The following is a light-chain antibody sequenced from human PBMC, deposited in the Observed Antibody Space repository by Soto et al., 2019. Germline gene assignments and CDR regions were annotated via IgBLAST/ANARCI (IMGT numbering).Light chain of an antibody. V-gene: IGKV3D-11*02. Sequence: EIVRTQPPATPSVSPGERATLSSRASQSVMSNLALYQQKPGQAPRLLIYEAYNRATGIPARFSGSGSGADFTLTISSLEPEDFAVYYCQQRRSWQVTFGQGTRLEI. CDR3: QQRRSWQVT. CDR2: EAY. J-gene: IGKJ5*01. CDR1: QSVMSN.